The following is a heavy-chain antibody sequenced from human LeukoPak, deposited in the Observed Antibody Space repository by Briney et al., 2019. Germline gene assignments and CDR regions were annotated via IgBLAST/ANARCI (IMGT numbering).Heavy chain of an antibody. Sequence: GGSLRLSCVAYGFSISDYYMGWVRQAPGMGLEWLSYISGGSNYINYADSVKGRFTISRDNSKNTLYLQMNSLRAEDTAVYYCAKGLTIFGVVIPFDYWGQGTLVTVSS. V-gene: IGHV3-11*05. D-gene: IGHD3-3*01. J-gene: IGHJ4*02. CDR2: ISGGSNYI. CDR1: GFSISDYY. CDR3: AKGLTIFGVVIPFDY.